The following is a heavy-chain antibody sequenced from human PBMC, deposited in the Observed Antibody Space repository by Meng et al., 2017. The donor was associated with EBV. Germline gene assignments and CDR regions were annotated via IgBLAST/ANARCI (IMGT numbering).Heavy chain of an antibody. CDR1: GATLPSFA. D-gene: IGHD4-17*01. CDR3: ASAEHYGDYVFEY. J-gene: IGHJ4*02. V-gene: IGHV1-69*01. Sequence: AQLYRLWAWVKQPVSWVNASCKPSGATLPSFAIRWVRQAPGQGLEWMGGIIPLFHTTNYAQKFQGRLHIIADESSATTYMELSSLRSEDTAIYYCASAEHYGDYVFEYWGQGTLVTVSS. CDR2: IIPLFHTT.